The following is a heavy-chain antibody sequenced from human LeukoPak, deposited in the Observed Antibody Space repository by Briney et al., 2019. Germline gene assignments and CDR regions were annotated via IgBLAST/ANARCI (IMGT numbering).Heavy chain of an antibody. D-gene: IGHD1-26*01. CDR1: EFTFSDAW. J-gene: IGHJ6*02. CDR3: AKDRSSGSYLRYYYYYGMDV. Sequence: GGSLRLSCVASEFTFSDAWMSWVRQAPGKGLEWVGRIKSITDGGTTDYAAPVKGRFTISRDDSKNTLYLQMNSLRAEDTAVYYCAKDRSSGSYLRYYYYYGMDVWGQGTTVTVSS. CDR2: IKSITDGGTT. V-gene: IGHV3-15*01.